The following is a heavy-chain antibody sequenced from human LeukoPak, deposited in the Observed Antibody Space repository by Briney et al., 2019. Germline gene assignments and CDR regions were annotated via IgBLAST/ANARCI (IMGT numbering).Heavy chain of an antibody. V-gene: IGHV1-18*04. CDR1: GYTFREYG. CDR2: ISTYNGDT. CDR3: ARDPSNTSGWYIWFDF. Sequence: GASVKVSFKASGYTFREYGISWVRQAPGQGLEWMGWISTYNGDTEYAQKLHGRFTLTSDASTNTVYMELRALTSDDTAVYYCARDPSNTSGWYIWFDFWGQGTLVTVSS. D-gene: IGHD6-19*01. J-gene: IGHJ5*01.